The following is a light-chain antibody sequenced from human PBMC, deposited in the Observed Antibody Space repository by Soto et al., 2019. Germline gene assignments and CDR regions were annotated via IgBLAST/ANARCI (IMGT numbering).Light chain of an antibody. J-gene: IGKJ4*01. Sequence: DIKMSQSPPSLSASVGDRVTITCEASQDIRNYLNWYQHKPGKAPKVLIYHASNLDTGVPSRISGSGSGTDFTFTISSLQPEDVATYYCQQYDNPSLTFGGGTKVDIK. CDR3: QQYDNPSLT. CDR2: HAS. V-gene: IGKV1-33*01. CDR1: QDIRNY.